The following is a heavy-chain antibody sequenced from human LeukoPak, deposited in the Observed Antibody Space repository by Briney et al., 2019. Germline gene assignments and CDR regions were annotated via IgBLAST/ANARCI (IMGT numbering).Heavy chain of an antibody. CDR3: AREAYDILTGYRSYWYFDL. V-gene: IGHV3-48*04. Sequence: GGSLRLSSAASGFTFNAYSMNWVRQAPGKGLEWVSYISSSNSIIYYADSVKGRFTISRDNAKNSLYLQMNSLRAEDTAVYYCAREAYDILTGYRSYWYFDLWGRGTLVTVSS. CDR1: GFTFNAYS. D-gene: IGHD3-9*01. CDR2: ISSSNSII. J-gene: IGHJ2*01.